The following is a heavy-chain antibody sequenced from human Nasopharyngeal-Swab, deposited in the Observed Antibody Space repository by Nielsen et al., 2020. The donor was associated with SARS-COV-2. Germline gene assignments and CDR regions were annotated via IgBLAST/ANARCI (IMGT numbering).Heavy chain of an antibody. CDR2: ISRGDYST. CDR3: AKDCDCGDDSDDYYHYCGMDV. J-gene: IGHJ6*02. V-gene: IGHV3-23*01. Sequence: GESLKISCAASGFTFNTYAIRWVRQAPGKGLEWVSVISRGDYSTKYADSVKGRFTISRDNSKNTVNLQMNSLRAEDTAIYYCAKDCDCGDDSDDYYHYCGMDVWGQGTTVTVSS. D-gene: IGHD2-21*01. CDR1: GFTFNTYA.